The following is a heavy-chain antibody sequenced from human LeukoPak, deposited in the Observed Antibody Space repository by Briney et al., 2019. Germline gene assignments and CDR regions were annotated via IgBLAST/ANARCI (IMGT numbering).Heavy chain of an antibody. CDR1: GGSISSSNW. V-gene: IGHV4-4*02. CDR3: SKGVGVAATRVSHQFDY. CDR2: IYHSGST. Sequence: SGTLSLTCAVSGGSISSSNWWSWVRQPPGKGLEWIGEIYHSGSTNYNPSLKSRVTISVDKSKDQFSLKLSSVTAADTAVYYLSKGVGVAATRVSHQFDYWGQGTLVTVSS. D-gene: IGHD2-15*01. J-gene: IGHJ4*02.